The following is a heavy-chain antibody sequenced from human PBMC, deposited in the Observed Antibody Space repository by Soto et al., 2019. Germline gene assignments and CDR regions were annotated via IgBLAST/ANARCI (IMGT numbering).Heavy chain of an antibody. Sequence: QVQLVESGGGVVQPGRSLRLPCAASGFTFSSYGMHWVRQAPGKGLEWVAVIWYDGSNKYYADSVKGRFTISRDNSKNTLYLQMNSLRAEDTAVYYCARDRGKGDFWSGYSSWFDPWGQGTLVTVSS. CDR3: ARDRGKGDFWSGYSSWFDP. J-gene: IGHJ5*02. V-gene: IGHV3-33*01. D-gene: IGHD3-3*01. CDR2: IWYDGSNK. CDR1: GFTFSSYG.